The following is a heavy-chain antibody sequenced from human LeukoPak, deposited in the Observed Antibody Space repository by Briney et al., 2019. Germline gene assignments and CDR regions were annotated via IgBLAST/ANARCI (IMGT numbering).Heavy chain of an antibody. V-gene: IGHV4-59*01. CDR3: ARLLRYDAFDI. J-gene: IGHJ3*02. Sequence: KPSETLSLTCTVSGDSISSYYWSWIRQPPGKGLEWIGYIYYSGSTNYNPSLKSRVTISVDTSKNQFSLKLSSVTAADTAVYYCARLLRYDAFDIWGQGTMVTVSS. CDR1: GDSISSYY. CDR2: IYYSGST. D-gene: IGHD3-9*01.